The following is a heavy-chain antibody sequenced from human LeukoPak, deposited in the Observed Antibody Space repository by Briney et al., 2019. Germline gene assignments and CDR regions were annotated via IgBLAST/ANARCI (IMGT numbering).Heavy chain of an antibody. J-gene: IGHJ4*02. Sequence: SVKVSCKASGGTFSSYAISWVRQAPGQGLEWMGRIIPILGIANYAQKFQGRVTITADKSTSTAYMELSSLRSEDTAVYYCARMGSGRWLQLIPAVDYWGQGTLVTVSS. CDR2: IIPILGIA. D-gene: IGHD5-24*01. V-gene: IGHV1-69*04. CDR3: ARMGSGRWLQLIPAVDY. CDR1: GGTFSSYA.